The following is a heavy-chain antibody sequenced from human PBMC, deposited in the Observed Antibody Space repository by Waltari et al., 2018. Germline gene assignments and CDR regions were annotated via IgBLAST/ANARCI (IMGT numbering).Heavy chain of an antibody. CDR3: AREGRAGGEYGMDV. CDR2: IYYSGST. V-gene: IGHV4-59*01. Sequence: QVQLQESGPGLVKPSETLSLTCTVSGGSISSYYWSWIRQPPGKGLEWIGYIYYSGSTNYNPSLKSRVTISVDTSKNQFSLKLSSVTAADTAVYYWAREGRAGGEYGMDVWGQGTTVTVSS. J-gene: IGHJ6*02. CDR1: GGSISSYY. D-gene: IGHD3-16*01.